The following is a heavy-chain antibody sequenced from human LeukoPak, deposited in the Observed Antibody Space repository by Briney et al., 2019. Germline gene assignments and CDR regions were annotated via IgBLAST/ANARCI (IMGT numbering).Heavy chain of an antibody. CDR3: ARVLSSSWSETVLHN. CDR2: ISSSSSTI. J-gene: IGHJ4*02. Sequence: GGSLRLSCAASGFTFSSYSMNWVRQAPGKGLEWVSYISSSSSTIYYADSVKGRFTISRDNAKNSLYLQMNSLRAEDTAVYYCARVLSSSWSETVLHNWGQGTLVTVSS. D-gene: IGHD6-13*01. V-gene: IGHV3-48*01. CDR1: GFTFSSYS.